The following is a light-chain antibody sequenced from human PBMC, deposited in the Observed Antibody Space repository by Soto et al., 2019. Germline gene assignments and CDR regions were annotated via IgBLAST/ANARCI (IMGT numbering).Light chain of an antibody. V-gene: IGKV3-20*01. CDR3: HQYATSPQT. CDR1: QTIARNF. CDR2: GVF. Sequence: EIVLTQSPGTLSLSPGERATLSCMASQTIARNFLAWYQQKPGQAPRLLIYGVFSRATGVPDRFRGSGSGTDFSLPISGREPEDPAVYYCHQYATSPQTFGQGTKVEIK. J-gene: IGKJ1*01.